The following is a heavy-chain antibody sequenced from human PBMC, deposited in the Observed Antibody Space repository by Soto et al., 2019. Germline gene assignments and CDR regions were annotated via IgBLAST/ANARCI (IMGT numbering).Heavy chain of an antibody. CDR3: ARAGRLWFGGFDYYYYYMDV. J-gene: IGHJ6*03. V-gene: IGHV3-33*01. CDR1: GFTFSSYG. CDR2: IWYDGSNT. D-gene: IGHD3-10*01. Sequence: GGSLRLSCAASGFTFSSYGMHWVRQAPGKGLEGVAVIWYDGSNTYYADSVKGRFTISRDNSKNTLYLQMNSLRAEDTAVYYCARAGRLWFGGFDYYYYYMDVWGQGTTVTVSS.